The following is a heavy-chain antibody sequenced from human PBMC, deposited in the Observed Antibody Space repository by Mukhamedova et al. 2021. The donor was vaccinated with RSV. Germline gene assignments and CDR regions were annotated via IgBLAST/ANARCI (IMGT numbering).Heavy chain of an antibody. J-gene: IGHJ4*02. CDR3: SRDKADIAAPPPFDY. CDR2: ISRSSSYI. V-gene: IGHV3-21*01. Sequence: GKGLEWVSSISRSSSYIYYADSVKRRFTISRDNAKNSLYLQMNSLRAVDTAAYYCSRDKADIAAPPPFDYWGQGTLVTVSS. D-gene: IGHD6-6*01.